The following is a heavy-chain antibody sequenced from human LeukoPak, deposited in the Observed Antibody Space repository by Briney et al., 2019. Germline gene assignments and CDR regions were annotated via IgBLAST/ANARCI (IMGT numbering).Heavy chain of an antibody. CDR2: INPNSGGT. CDR3: ARELGDSSGYREQDY. Sequence: GASVKVSCKASGYTFTGYYMHWLRQAPGQGLEWMGWINPNSGGTNYAQKFQGRVTMTRDTSISTAYMELSRLRSDDTAVYYCARELGDSSGYREQDYWGQGTLVTVSS. J-gene: IGHJ4*02. V-gene: IGHV1-2*02. CDR1: GYTFTGYY. D-gene: IGHD3-22*01.